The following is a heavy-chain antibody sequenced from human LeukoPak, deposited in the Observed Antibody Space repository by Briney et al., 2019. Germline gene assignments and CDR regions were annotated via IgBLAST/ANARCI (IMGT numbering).Heavy chain of an antibody. CDR2: IGNKVNSHTT. CDR1: GFTFSNFA. J-gene: IGHJ4*02. D-gene: IGHD3-10*01. CDR3: VAMLRGVGY. V-gene: IGHV3-72*01. Sequence: GGSLRLSCAASGFTFSNFAMGWVRQAPGKGLEWVGRIGNKVNSHTTEYSASVKGRFTISRDDSTNSVYLQMNSLKTEDTAVYYCVAMLRGVGYWGQGTLVTVSS.